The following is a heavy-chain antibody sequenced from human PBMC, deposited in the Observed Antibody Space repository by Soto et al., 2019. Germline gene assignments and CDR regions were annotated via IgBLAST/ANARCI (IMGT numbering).Heavy chain of an antibody. CDR3: ARQGKVVVAARDYYYMDV. V-gene: IGHV4-39*01. Sequence: SETLSLTCTVSGGSISSSSYYWGWIRQPPGKGLEWIGSIYYSGSTYYNPSLKSRVTISVDTSKNQFSLKLSSVTAADTAVYYCARQGKVVVAARDYYYMDVWGKGTTVTVSS. CDR1: GGSISSSSYY. CDR2: IYYSGST. J-gene: IGHJ6*03. D-gene: IGHD2-15*01.